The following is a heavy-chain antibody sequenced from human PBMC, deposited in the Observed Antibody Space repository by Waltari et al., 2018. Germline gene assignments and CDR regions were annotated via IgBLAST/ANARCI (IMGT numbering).Heavy chain of an antibody. D-gene: IGHD4-17*01. J-gene: IGHJ3*01. CDR1: GYTFNSSW. Sequence: EVQLVQSGSEVKKPGEALKIYCKGSGYTFNSSWIGWVRLMPGKGLEWMGIIYPGDSNTRHSPSCQGQVTISVDKSISTAFPQWSSLKASDTAIYYCASQDFGDYGNAFVFWGQGTMVTVSS. CDR2: IYPGDSNT. CDR3: ASQDFGDYGNAFVF. V-gene: IGHV5-51*03.